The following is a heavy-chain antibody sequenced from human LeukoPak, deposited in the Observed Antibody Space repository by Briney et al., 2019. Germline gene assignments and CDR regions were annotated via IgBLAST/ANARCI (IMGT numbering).Heavy chain of an antibody. CDR3: ARRYCSGGACYSGIDY. V-gene: IGHV1-2*02. Sequence: GASVKVSCKSSGYAFADYYIHWVRQAPGQGLEWMGWIIPNSGGTGYAQKYQGRVTMTSDTSISTVYMELSRLRSDDSAMYYCARRYCSGGACYSGIDYWGQGTMVTVSS. CDR1: GYAFADYY. J-gene: IGHJ4*02. D-gene: IGHD2-15*01. CDR2: IIPNSGGT.